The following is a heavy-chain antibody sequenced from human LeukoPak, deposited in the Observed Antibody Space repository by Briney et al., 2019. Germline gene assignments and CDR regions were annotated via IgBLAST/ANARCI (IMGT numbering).Heavy chain of an antibody. Sequence: GGSLRLSCAASGFTFSSYAMSWVRQAPGKGLEWVSTISDSDDSTYYADSVKGRFTISRDNSKNTLYLQMNSLRAEDTAVYYCAKVGSSTSYFLDYWGQGTLVTVSS. CDR1: GFTFSSYA. J-gene: IGHJ4*02. V-gene: IGHV3-23*01. D-gene: IGHD2-2*01. CDR3: AKVGSSTSYFLDY. CDR2: ISDSDDST.